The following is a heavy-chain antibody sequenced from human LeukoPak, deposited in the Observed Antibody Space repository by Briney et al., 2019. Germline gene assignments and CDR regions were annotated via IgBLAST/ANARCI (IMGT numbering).Heavy chain of an antibody. D-gene: IGHD4-17*01. Sequence: GGSLRLSCAASGFTFSDYYMSWIRQAPGKGLEWVSYISSSGSTIYYADSVKGRITISRDNAKNSLYLQMNSLRAEDTAVYYCAREENGDYDVWFDPWGQGTLVTVSS. CDR1: GFTFSDYY. J-gene: IGHJ5*02. CDR3: AREENGDYDVWFDP. V-gene: IGHV3-11*04. CDR2: ISSSGSTI.